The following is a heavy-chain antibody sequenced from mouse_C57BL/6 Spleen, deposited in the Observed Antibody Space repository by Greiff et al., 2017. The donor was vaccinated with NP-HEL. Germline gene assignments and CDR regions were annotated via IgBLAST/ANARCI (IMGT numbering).Heavy chain of an antibody. J-gene: IGHJ3*01. V-gene: IGHV14-1*01. Sequence: EVQRVESGAELVRPGASVKLSCTASGFNIKDYYMHWVKQRPEQGLEWIGRIDPEDGDTEYAPKFQGKATMTADTSSNTAYLQLSSLTSEDTAVYYCTRDYGNYEGFAYWGPGTLVTVSA. CDR3: TRDYGNYEGFAY. D-gene: IGHD2-1*01. CDR1: GFNIKDYY. CDR2: IDPEDGDT.